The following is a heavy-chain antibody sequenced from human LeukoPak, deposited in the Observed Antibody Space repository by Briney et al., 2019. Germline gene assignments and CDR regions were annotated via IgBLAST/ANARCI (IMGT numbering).Heavy chain of an antibody. CDR3: ARFNLGWFDP. CDR2: ISSGVTTR. J-gene: IGHJ5*02. D-gene: IGHD1-14*01. V-gene: IGHV3-48*01. Sequence: PGGSLGLSCAGSGFTFNNYAMNWVRQAPGKGLEWISYISSGVTTRYYADSVKGRFTISRDDAKNSLYLQMNSLRAEDTAVYYCARFNLGWFDPWGQGTLVTVSS. CDR1: GFTFNNYA.